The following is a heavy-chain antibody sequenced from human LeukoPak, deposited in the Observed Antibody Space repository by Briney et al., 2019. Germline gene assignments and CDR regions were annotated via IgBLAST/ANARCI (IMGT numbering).Heavy chain of an antibody. V-gene: IGHV4-59*01. J-gene: IGHJ4*02. D-gene: IGHD4-17*01. CDR1: GGSISSYY. CDR2: IYYSGST. CDR3: ARGSGDYARADY. Sequence: PSETLSLTCTASGGSISSYYWSWIRQPPGKGLEWIGYIYYSGSTNYNPSLKSRVTISVDTSKNQFSLKLRSVTAADTAVYYCARGSGDYARADYWGQGTLVTVSS.